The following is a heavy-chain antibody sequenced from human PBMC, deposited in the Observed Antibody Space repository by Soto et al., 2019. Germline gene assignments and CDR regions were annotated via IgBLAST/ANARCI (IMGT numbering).Heavy chain of an antibody. CDR3: AGGLLAYWCGGRCSLEY. CDR1: GFTLSSYG. Sequence: QVQLLETGGGVAQPGRSLRLSCEASGFTLSSYGMHWVRHAPSKGLAWMAVIWTGGSKKSYAASVKCRFTISGDTFKTTLYLEMYRRRAAVTVGYYCAGGLLAYWCGGRCSLEYWGEGTLVTVSS. J-gene: IGHJ4*02. CDR2: IWTGGSKK. V-gene: IGHV3-33*01. D-gene: IGHD2-15*01.